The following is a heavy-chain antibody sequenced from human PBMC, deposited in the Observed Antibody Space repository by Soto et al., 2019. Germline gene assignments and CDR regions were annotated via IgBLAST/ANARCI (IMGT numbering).Heavy chain of an antibody. V-gene: IGHV4-31*03. D-gene: IGHD3-22*01. J-gene: IGHJ4*02. Sequence: QVQLQESGPGLVKSSQTLSLTCTVSGGSISGGGNYWNWIRQRPGKGLEWIGYIYYSGTTFYNPSLKSRVSMSVDMSQNQFSLRLNSVTAADTAVYFCARTPYYFDSSGYYDFDNWGQGTLVTVSS. CDR3: ARTPYYFDSSGYYDFDN. CDR2: IYYSGTT. CDR1: GGSISGGGNY.